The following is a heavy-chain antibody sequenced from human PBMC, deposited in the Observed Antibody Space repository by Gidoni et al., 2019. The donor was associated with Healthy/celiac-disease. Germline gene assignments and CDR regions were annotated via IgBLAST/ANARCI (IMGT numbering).Heavy chain of an antibody. CDR2: IYPGDSDT. D-gene: IGHD6-19*01. CDR3: ARPGRAGTSDYYYYGMDV. J-gene: IGHJ6*02. Sequence: EVQLVQSGAEVKKPGESLKISCKGSGYSFTSYWIGWVRQMPGKGLEWMGIIYPGDSDTRYSPSFQGQVTISADKSISTAYLQWSSLKASDTAMYYCARPGRAGTSDYYYYGMDVWGQGTTVTVSS. CDR1: GYSFTSYW. V-gene: IGHV5-51*01.